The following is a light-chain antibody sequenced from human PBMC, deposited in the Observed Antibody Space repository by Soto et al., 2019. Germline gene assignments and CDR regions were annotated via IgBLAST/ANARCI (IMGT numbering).Light chain of an antibody. CDR3: QSYDSSLSGSGV. J-gene: IGLJ1*01. CDR2: GNT. CDR1: SSNIGAGYD. V-gene: IGLV1-40*01. Sequence: QSVLTQPPSVSGAPGQRVTISCAGSSSNIGAGYDVHWYQQLPGTAPKLLIYGNTNRPSGVPDRFSGSKSGTSASLAITGLQAEDEDDYYCQSYDSSLSGSGVFGTGTKLTVL.